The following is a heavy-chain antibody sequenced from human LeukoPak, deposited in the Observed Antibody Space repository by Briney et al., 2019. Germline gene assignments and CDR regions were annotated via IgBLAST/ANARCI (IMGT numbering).Heavy chain of an antibody. V-gene: IGHV3-48*01. CDR2: ISSSSSTI. J-gene: IGHJ4*02. CDR3: ARPEGYCSGGSCYERPGY. D-gene: IGHD2-15*01. Sequence: GSLRLSCAASGFTFSSYSMNWVRQAPGKGLEWVSYISSSSSTIYYADSVKGRFTISRDNAKNSLYLQMNSLRAEDTAVYYCARPEGYCSGGSCYERPGYRGQGTLVTVSS. CDR1: GFTFSSYS.